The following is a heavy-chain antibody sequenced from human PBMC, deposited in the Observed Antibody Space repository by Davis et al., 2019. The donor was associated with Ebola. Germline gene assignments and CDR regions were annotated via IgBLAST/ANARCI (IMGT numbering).Heavy chain of an antibody. Sequence: PGGSLRLSCVVSGFNFDNSWMTWVRQAPGKGLEWVSHSSSSRTTAYYADSVKGRFTISRDNVKGSLYLQMNSLRDEDTAVYYCARGVDYGFDIWGQGTMVTVSS. CDR3: ARGVDYGFDI. J-gene: IGHJ3*02. CDR1: GFNFDNSW. V-gene: IGHV3-48*02. D-gene: IGHD2-21*02. CDR2: SSSSRTTA.